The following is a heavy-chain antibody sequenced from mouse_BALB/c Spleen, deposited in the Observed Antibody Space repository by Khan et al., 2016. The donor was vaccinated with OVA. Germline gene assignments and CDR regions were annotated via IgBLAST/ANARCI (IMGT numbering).Heavy chain of an antibody. V-gene: IGHV1-20*02. CDR3: ARTYGSDFDY. J-gene: IGHJ2*01. Sequence: VQLKQSGPELVKPGASVKISCKASGYSFTGYFMNWVMQSHGKSLEWIGRINPHIGETFYNQKFRDKATLTVDESSSTAHMELRSLASEDSAVYSCARTYGSDFDYWGQGTTLTVSS. D-gene: IGHD1-1*01. CDR1: GYSFTGYF. CDR2: INPHIGET.